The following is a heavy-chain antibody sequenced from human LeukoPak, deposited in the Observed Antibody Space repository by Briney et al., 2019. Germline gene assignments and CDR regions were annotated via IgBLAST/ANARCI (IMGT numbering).Heavy chain of an antibody. J-gene: IGHJ4*02. CDR3: ARDGSPAGYYFDY. Sequence: RSSETLSLTCTVSGGSISSYYWGWIRQPPGKGLEWIGYIYYSGSTNYNPSLKSRVTISVDTSKNQFSLKLSSVTAADTAVYYCARDGSPAGYYFDYWGQGTLVTVSS. CDR2: IYYSGST. V-gene: IGHV4-59*01. D-gene: IGHD2-2*01. CDR1: GGSISSYY.